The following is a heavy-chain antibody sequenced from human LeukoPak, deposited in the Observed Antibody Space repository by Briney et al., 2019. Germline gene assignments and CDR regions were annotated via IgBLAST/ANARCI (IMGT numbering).Heavy chain of an antibody. CDR2: INHSGST. Sequence: SETLSLACAVYGGSFSGCYWSWIRQPPGKGLEWIGEINHSGSTNYNPSLKSRVTISVDTSKNQFSLKLSSVTAADTAVYYCARGLRVAGTINWFDPWGQGTLVTVSS. D-gene: IGHD6-19*01. J-gene: IGHJ5*02. CDR1: GGSFSGCY. V-gene: IGHV4-34*01. CDR3: ARGLRVAGTINWFDP.